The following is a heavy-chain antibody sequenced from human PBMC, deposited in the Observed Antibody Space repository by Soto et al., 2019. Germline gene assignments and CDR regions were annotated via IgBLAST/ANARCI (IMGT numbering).Heavy chain of an antibody. J-gene: IGHJ4*02. D-gene: IGHD2-21*01. CDR3: ATYGGDTGRFDY. V-gene: IGHV4-39*01. CDR2: SGTT. CDR1: GGSMSSSRYY. Sequence: SETLSLTCTVSGGSMSSSRYYWGWIRQPPGKGLEWIGSGTTYYNPSLKSRVTISVDTSKNQFSLRLSSVTAADTAVYYCATYGGDTGRFDYLGQGTLVTVSS.